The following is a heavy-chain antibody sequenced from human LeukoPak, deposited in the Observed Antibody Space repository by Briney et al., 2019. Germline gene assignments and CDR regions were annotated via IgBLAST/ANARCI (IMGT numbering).Heavy chain of an antibody. J-gene: IGHJ5*02. V-gene: IGHV5-51*01. CDR1: GYRFTSYW. D-gene: IGHD3-16*01. CDR3: ARQGGNWLDP. Sequence: GESLKISCKGSGYRFTSYWIAWVRQKPGKGLELMGIISPANSETLYSPSFQGQVTMSADSSTAYLQWSSLKASDTAIYYCARQGGNWLDPWGQGTLVTVSS. CDR2: ISPANSET.